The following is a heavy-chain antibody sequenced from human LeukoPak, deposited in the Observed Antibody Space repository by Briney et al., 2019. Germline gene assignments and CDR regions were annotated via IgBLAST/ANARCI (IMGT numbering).Heavy chain of an antibody. J-gene: IGHJ4*02. CDR1: GFTFSGSA. CDR3: TRSTTLVTLFDY. CDR2: IRSKANSYAT. V-gene: IGHV3-73*01. D-gene: IGHD4-23*01. Sequence: GGSLRLSCAASGFTFSGSAMHWVRQASGKGLEWVGRIRSKANSYATAYAASVKGRFTISRDDSKNTAYLQMNSLKTEDTAVYYCTRSTTLVTLFDYWGQGTLVTVSS.